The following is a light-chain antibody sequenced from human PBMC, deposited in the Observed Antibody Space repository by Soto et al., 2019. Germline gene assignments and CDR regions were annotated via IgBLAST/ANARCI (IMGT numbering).Light chain of an antibody. Sequence: IQLTQSPSSLSASVGDRVTISCRASQGIANFLAWYQQKPGKAPKLLIYGASTLQSGVPSRFSGCGSETDFTLTISSLQPEDFATYYCHQLNSFPIPFGPGTKVDIK. CDR3: HQLNSFPIP. CDR2: GAS. J-gene: IGKJ3*01. V-gene: IGKV1-9*01. CDR1: QGIANF.